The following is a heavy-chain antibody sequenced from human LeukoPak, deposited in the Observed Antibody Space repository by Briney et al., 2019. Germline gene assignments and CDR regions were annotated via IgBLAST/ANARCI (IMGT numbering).Heavy chain of an antibody. CDR1: GFTLGRFW. D-gene: IGHD3/OR15-3a*01. CDR2: INRDGTVQ. CDR3: ARDGLMTYAFDI. Sequence: GGSLRLSCSASGFTLGRFWMSRVRQAPGKGLEWMANINRDGTVQNYVDSVKGRFTISRDNARDSLFLQINNLRAEDTAVYYCARDGLMTYAFDIWGQGTMVTVSP. V-gene: IGHV3-7*01. J-gene: IGHJ3*02.